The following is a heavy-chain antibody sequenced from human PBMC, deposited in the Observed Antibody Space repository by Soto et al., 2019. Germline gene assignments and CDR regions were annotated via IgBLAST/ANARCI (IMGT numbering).Heavy chain of an antibody. CDR1: GGSISTYY. V-gene: IGHV4-59*01. CDR2: VYYSGST. CDR3: ARSASATIFDY. J-gene: IGHJ4*02. D-gene: IGHD3-3*01. Sequence: PWETLSLTCTVSGGSISTYYWSWIRQPPGKGLEWIGYVYYSGSTYYSPSLKSRLTISVDTSKKQFSLKLSSVTAADTAVYYCARSASATIFDYWGQGLLVTVSS.